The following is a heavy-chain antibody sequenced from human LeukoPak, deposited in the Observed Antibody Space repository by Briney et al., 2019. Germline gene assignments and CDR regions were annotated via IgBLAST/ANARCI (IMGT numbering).Heavy chain of an antibody. J-gene: IGHJ6*02. CDR2: TVSEIDGGTT. V-gene: IGHV3-15*04. D-gene: IGHD1-7*01. Sequence: GGSLRLSCAASGFTFNYAWMSWVRQVPGKGLEWVGQTVSEIDGGTTDYAAPVEGRFTISRDDSKSTLYLQMNGLKIEDTAVYYCTTDEDWNYARKDVWGQGATVIVSS. CDR1: GFTFNYAW. CDR3: TTDEDWNYARKDV.